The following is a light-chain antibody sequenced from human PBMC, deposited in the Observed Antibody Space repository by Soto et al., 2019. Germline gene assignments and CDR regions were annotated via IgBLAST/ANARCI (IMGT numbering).Light chain of an antibody. J-gene: IGKJ1*01. CDR1: QSIRHY. CDR2: GAS. V-gene: IGKV1-5*01. Sequence: DSHITQSPPTLSASVGDRVTITCRASQSIRHYLAWYQQMPGKAPKLLIYGASTLQSGVPSRFSGSGSGTEFTLTISSLQPDDFGTYFCQHHNSYSQTFGQGTRWIS. CDR3: QHHNSYSQT.